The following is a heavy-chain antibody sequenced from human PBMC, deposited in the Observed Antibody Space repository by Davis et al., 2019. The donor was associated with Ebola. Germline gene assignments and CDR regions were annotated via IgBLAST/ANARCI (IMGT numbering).Heavy chain of an antibody. Sequence: AASVKVSCKASGYMFTSYAMHWVRQAPGQRLEWMGWINAGNGNTKYSQKFQGRVTITRDTSASTAYMELSSLRSEDTAVYYCARGPLRWVGNWFDPWGQGTLVTVSS. J-gene: IGHJ5*02. CDR1: GYMFTSYA. CDR2: INAGNGNT. CDR3: ARGPLRWVGNWFDP. D-gene: IGHD4-23*01. V-gene: IGHV1-3*01.